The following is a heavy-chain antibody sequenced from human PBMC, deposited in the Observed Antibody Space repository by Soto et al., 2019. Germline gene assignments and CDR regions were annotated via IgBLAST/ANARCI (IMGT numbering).Heavy chain of an antibody. CDR1: RYTFTGYY. CDR3: ARTNYDFWSGAAKNYGMDV. CDR2: INPNSGGT. V-gene: IGHV1-2*04. Sequence: ASVKVSCKASRYTFTGYYMHWVRQAPGQGLEWMGWINPNSGGTNYAQKFQGWVTMTRDTSISTAYMELSRLRSDDTAVYYCARTNYDFWSGAAKNYGMDVWGQGTTVTVSS. D-gene: IGHD3-3*01. J-gene: IGHJ6*02.